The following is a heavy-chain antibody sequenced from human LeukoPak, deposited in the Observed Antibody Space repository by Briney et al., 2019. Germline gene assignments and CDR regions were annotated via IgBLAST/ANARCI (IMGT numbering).Heavy chain of an antibody. V-gene: IGHV1-2*02. CDR3: ARELPAGNWFDP. CDR1: GYTFTGYY. J-gene: IGHJ5*02. Sequence: ASVKVSCKASGYTFTGYYMHWVRQAPGQGLEWMGWINPNSGGTNYAQKFQGRVTMTRDTSISTAYMELSRLRSDDTAVYYCARELPAGNWFDPWGQGTLVTVSS. CDR2: INPNSGGT.